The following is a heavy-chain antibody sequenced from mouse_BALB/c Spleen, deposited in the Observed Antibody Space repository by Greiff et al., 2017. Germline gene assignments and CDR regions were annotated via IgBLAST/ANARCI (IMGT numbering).Heavy chain of an antibody. Sequence: EVQGVESGGGLVKPGGSLKLSCAASGFTFSDYYMYWVRQTPEKRLEWVATISDGGSYTYYPASMKGRFTIARDNSKNNLYLQMSSLKSEDTAMYYCTRSYGTSWFAYWGQGTLVTVSA. CDR1: GFTFSDYY. CDR3: TRSYGTSWFAY. CDR2: ISDGGSYT. D-gene: IGHD2-1*01. V-gene: IGHV5-4*02. J-gene: IGHJ3*01.